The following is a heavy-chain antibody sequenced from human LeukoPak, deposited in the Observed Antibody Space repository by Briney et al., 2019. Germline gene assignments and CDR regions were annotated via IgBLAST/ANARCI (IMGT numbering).Heavy chain of an antibody. V-gene: IGHV4-34*01. D-gene: IGHD6-13*01. CDR3: ARDLAAAGTGSDY. Sequence: KPSETLSLTCAVYGGSFSGYYWSWIRQPPGKGLEWIGEINHSGSTNYNPSLKSRVTISVDTSKNQFSLKLSSVTAADTAVYYCARDLAAAGTGSDYWGQGTLVTVSS. CDR1: GGSFSGYY. CDR2: INHSGST. J-gene: IGHJ4*02.